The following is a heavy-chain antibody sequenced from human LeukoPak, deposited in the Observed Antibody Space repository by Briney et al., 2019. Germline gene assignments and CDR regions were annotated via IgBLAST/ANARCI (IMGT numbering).Heavy chain of an antibody. V-gene: IGHV4-4*07. CDR1: GGSISSYY. Sequence: PSETLSLTCTVSGGSISSYYWSWIRQPAGKGLEWIGRIYTSGSTNYNPSLKSRVTMSVDTSKNQFSLKLSSVTAADTAVYYCARDQSYSSSSDWFDPWGQGTLVTVSS. J-gene: IGHJ5*02. CDR2: IYTSGST. D-gene: IGHD6-6*01. CDR3: ARDQSYSSSSDWFDP.